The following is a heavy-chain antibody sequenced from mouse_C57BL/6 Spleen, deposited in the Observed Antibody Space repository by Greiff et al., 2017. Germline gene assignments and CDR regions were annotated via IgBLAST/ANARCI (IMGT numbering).Heavy chain of an antibody. CDR1: GYSITSGYY. CDR3: ARRDYYGTPLFDY. J-gene: IGHJ2*01. V-gene: IGHV3-6*01. D-gene: IGHD1-1*01. Sequence: EVKVEESGPGLVKPSQSLSLTCSVTGYSITSGYYWNWIRQFPGNKLEWMGYISYDGSNNYNPSLKNRISITRDTSKNQFFLKLNSVTTEDTATYYCARRDYYGTPLFDYWGQGTTLTVSS. CDR2: ISYDGSN.